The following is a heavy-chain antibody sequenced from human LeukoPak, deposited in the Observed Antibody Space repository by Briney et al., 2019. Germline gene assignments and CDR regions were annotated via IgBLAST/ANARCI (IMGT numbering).Heavy chain of an antibody. CDR3: AKLPGTVAGPFDY. CDR1: GFTFSSYR. V-gene: IGHV3-7*03. J-gene: IGHJ4*02. D-gene: IGHD6-19*01. Sequence: GGSLRLSCTASGFTFSSYRMNWVRQAPGKGLEWVANIKHDGSEKYHVDSVKGRFTISRDNAKNSLYLQMNSLRAEDTAVYYCAKLPGTVAGPFDYWGQGTLVSVSS. CDR2: IKHDGSEK.